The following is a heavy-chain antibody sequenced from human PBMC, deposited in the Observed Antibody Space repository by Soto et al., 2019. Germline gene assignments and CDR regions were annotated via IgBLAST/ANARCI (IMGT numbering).Heavy chain of an antibody. V-gene: IGHV1-18*04. CDR2: ISPYNGNT. CDR1: GYTFVSYG. J-gene: IGHJ5*02. Sequence: QIQLVQSAAEVKKPGASVKVSCKTSGYTFVSYGISWVRQAPGQGLEWMGWISPYNGNTNFAQRFRGRVTLTTDTSTDLVHTALGSLKSADTAVYYCARDPHFFDSSGDSDHWGQGTLINVSS. CDR3: ARDPHFFDSSGDSDH. D-gene: IGHD3-22*01.